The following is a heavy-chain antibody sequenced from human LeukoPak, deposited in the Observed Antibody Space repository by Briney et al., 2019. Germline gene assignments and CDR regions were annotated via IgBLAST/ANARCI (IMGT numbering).Heavy chain of an antibody. D-gene: IGHD3-10*01. Sequence: ASVKVSCKVSGYTLTELSMHWVRQAPGKGLEWMGGFDPEDGETIYAQKFQSRVTMTEDTSTDTAYMELSSLRSEDTAVYYCATDLDTMVRGGVPTDYWGQGTLVTVSS. CDR3: ATDLDTMVRGGVPTDY. J-gene: IGHJ4*02. CDR1: GYTLTELS. V-gene: IGHV1-24*01. CDR2: FDPEDGET.